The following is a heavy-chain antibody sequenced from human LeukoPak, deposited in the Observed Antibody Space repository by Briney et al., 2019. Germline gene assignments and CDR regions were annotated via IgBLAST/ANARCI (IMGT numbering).Heavy chain of an antibody. CDR2: INHSGST. J-gene: IGHJ4*02. CDR3: ARRRVFDY. V-gene: IGHV4-34*01. D-gene: IGHD3-10*01. CDR1: GGSFSGYY. Sequence: SETLSLTCAVYGGSFSGYYWSWIRQPPGKGLEWIGEINHSGSTNYNPSLKSRVTISVDTSKNQFSLNLSSATAADTAVYCCARRRVFDYWGQGTLVTVSS.